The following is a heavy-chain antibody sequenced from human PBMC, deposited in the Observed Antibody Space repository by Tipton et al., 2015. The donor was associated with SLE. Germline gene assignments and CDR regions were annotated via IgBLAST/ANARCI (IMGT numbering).Heavy chain of an antibody. CDR1: GYSFTSYW. CDR3: ARHILPAAGTRLDAFDI. Sequence: VQLVQSGAEVKKPGESLKISCKGSGYSFTSYWIGWVRQMPGKGLEWMGIIYPGDSDTRYSPPFQGQVTISAAKSISTAYLQWSSLKASDTAMYYCARHILPAAGTRLDAFDIWGQGTMVTVSS. V-gene: IGHV5-51*01. D-gene: IGHD6-13*01. CDR2: IYPGDSDT. J-gene: IGHJ3*02.